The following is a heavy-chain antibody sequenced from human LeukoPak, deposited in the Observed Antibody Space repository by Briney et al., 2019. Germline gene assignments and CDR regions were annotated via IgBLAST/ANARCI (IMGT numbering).Heavy chain of an antibody. V-gene: IGHV3-21*01. CDR3: ARSYCSSTSCYAFDI. D-gene: IGHD2-2*01. J-gene: IGHJ3*02. CDR2: ISSSSSYI. Sequence: GGSLRLSCAASGFTFSSYSMNWVRQAPGEGLEWVSSISSSSSYIYYADSVKGRFTISRDNAKNSLYLQMNSLRAEDTAVYYCARSYCSSTSCYAFDIWGQGTMVTVSS. CDR1: GFTFSSYS.